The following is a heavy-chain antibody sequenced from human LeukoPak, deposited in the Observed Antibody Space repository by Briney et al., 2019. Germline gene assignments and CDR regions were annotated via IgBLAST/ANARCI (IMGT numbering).Heavy chain of an antibody. CDR2: IYYSGST. J-gene: IGHJ4*02. CDR1: GGSISSGGYY. CDR3: ARVEDGYNYPDY. Sequence: KTSETLSLTCTVSGGSISSGGYYWSWIRQHPGKGLEWIGYIYYSGSTYYNPSLKSRVTISVDTSKNQFSLKLSSVTAADTAVYYCARVEDGYNYPDYWGQGTLVTVSS. V-gene: IGHV4-31*03. D-gene: IGHD5-24*01.